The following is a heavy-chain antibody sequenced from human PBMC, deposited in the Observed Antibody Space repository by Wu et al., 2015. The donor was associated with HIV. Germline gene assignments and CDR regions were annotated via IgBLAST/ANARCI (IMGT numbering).Heavy chain of an antibody. Sequence: QVQLVQSGAEVKKPGASVKVSCKASGYTFTDYYMHWVRQAPGQGLEWMGWTNPNSGGTNYAQKFQGRVTLTSDTSISTAYMQLSRLRPDDTAVYYCARGGQPDLCSRGSCHIGFDPWGQGTLVTVSS. CDR1: GYTFTDYY. CDR3: ARGGQPDLCSRGSCHIGFDP. V-gene: IGHV1-2*02. D-gene: IGHD2-15*01. CDR2: TNPNSGGT. J-gene: IGHJ5*02.